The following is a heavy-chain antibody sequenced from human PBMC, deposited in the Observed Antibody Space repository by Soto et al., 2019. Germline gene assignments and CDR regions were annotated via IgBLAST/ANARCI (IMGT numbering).Heavy chain of an antibody. CDR3: ARDRSRKDDILTGDFYYFDY. Sequence: GGSLRLSCAASGFTFSSYWMSWVRQAPGKGLEWVANIKQDGSEKYYVDSVKGRFTISRDNAKNSLYLQMNSLRAEDTAVYYCARDRSRKDDILTGDFYYFDYWGQGTLVTVSS. V-gene: IGHV3-7*05. CDR2: IKQDGSEK. J-gene: IGHJ4*02. CDR1: GFTFSSYW. D-gene: IGHD3-9*01.